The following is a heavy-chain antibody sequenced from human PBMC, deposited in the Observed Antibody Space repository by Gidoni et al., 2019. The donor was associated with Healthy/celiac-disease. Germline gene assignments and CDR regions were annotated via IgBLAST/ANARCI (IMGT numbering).Heavy chain of an antibody. CDR1: GFTFSSYS. J-gene: IGHJ3*02. CDR2: ISSSSSYI. CDR3: ARDARELLSAFDI. V-gene: IGHV3-21*01. D-gene: IGHD1-26*01. Sequence: EVQLVASGGGLVKPGGSLRLSCAASGFTFSSYSMNWVRQAPGKGLEWVSSISSSSSYIYYADSVKGRFTISRDNAKNSLYLQMNSLRAEDTAVYYCARDARELLSAFDIWGQGTMVTVSS.